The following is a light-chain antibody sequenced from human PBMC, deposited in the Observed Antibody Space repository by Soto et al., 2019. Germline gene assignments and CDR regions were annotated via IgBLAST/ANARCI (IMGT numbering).Light chain of an antibody. CDR2: AIS. CDR1: QGIRND. V-gene: IGKV1-17*01. Sequence: DIQMTQSPSSLSASVGDRVTITCRASQGIRNDLAWYQQKPGKAPERLIYAISSLQSGVPSRFSGSGSGTEFTLTISSLQPEDFATYYCLQHNSYPLTLGGGTKVEIK. J-gene: IGKJ4*01. CDR3: LQHNSYPLT.